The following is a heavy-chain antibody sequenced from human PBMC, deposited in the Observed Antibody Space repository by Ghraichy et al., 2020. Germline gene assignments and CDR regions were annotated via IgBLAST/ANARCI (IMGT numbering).Heavy chain of an antibody. CDR1: GFTFSGSA. CDR2: IKSKANNYAT. CDR3: TSYGDYAPDFDY. V-gene: IGHV3-73*01. D-gene: IGHD4-17*01. J-gene: IGHJ4*02. Sequence: GSLRLSCAASGFTFSGSAMHWVRQASGKGLEWVGRIKSKANNYATAYAASVKGRFTLSRDDSKNTAYLQMNSLKTEDTAVYYCTSYGDYAPDFDYWGQGALVTVSS.